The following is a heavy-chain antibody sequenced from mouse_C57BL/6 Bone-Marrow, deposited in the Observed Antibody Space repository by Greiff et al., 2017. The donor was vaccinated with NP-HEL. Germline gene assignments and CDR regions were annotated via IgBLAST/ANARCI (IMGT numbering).Heavy chain of an antibody. D-gene: IGHD1-1*01. J-gene: IGHJ1*03. CDR1: GYTFTDYN. CDR3: ARSCYYGSSWYFDV. V-gene: IGHV1-18*01. Sequence: EVQLQQSGPELVKPGASVKIPCKASGYTFTDYNMDWVKQSHGKSLEWIGDINPNNGGTIYNQKFKGKATLTVDKSSSTAYMELRSLTSEDTAVYYCARSCYYGSSWYFDVWGTGTTVTVPS. CDR2: INPNNGGT.